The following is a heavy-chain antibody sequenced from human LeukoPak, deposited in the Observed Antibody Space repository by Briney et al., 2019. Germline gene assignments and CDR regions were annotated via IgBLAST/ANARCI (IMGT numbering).Heavy chain of an antibody. CDR1: GGTFSSYA. CDR2: IIPIFGTA. CDR3: ATVLLRVRGSYYFDF. V-gene: IGHV1-69*06. D-gene: IGHD3-10*01. Sequence: SVKVSCKASGGTFSSYAISWVRQAPGQGLEWMGGIIPIFGTANYAQKFQGRVTITADKSTSTAYMELSSLRSEDTAVYYCATVLLRVRGSYYFDFWGQGTLVTVSS. J-gene: IGHJ4*02.